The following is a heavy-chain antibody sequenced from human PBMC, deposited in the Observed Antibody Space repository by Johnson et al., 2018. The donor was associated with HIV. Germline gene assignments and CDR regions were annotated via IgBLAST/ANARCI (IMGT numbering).Heavy chain of an antibody. V-gene: IGHV3-74*01. J-gene: IGHJ3*02. D-gene: IGHD1-26*01. CDR2: INSDGSST. CDR3: ATFGGGSFHAFDI. Sequence: EVQLVESGGGLVQPGGSLRLSCAASGFTFSSYWMHWVRQAPGKGLVWVSRINSDGSSTSYADSVKGRFTIARDNAKNSMYLQMNSLRAEDTAVYYCATFGGGSFHAFDIWGQGTMVTVSS. CDR1: GFTFSSYW.